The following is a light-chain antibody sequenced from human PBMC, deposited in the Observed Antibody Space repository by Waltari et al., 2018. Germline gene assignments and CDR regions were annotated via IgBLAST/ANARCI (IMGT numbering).Light chain of an antibody. CDR1: SNDVGGYGY. J-gene: IGLJ1*01. V-gene: IGLV2-14*01. CDR3: SSHTSTVPHV. CDR2: EVS. Sequence: QSALTQPASVSGSPGQSVSISCTGTSNDVGGYGYVSWYQQFPCKAPKLMIYEVSYRPSGVSSRFSGSKSGNTASLTISGLQAEDEAVYYCSSHTSTVPHVFGTGTKVTVV.